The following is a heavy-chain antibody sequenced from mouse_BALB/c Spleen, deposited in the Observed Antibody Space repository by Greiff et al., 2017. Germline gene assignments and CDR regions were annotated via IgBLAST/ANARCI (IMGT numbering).Heavy chain of an antibody. CDR1: GFTFSSYA. CDR3: ARNYYGDAMDY. Sequence: EVKLVESGGDLVKPGGSLKLSCAASGFTFSSYAMSWVRQTPEKRLEWVASISSGGSTYYPDSVKGRFTISRDNARNILYLQMSSLRSEDTAMYYCARNYYGDAMDYWGQGTSVTVSS. V-gene: IGHV5-6-5*01. CDR2: ISSGGST. D-gene: IGHD1-2*01. J-gene: IGHJ4*01.